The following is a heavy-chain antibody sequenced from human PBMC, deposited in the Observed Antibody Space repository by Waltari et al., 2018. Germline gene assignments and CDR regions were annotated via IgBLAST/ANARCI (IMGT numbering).Heavy chain of an antibody. J-gene: IGHJ3*02. D-gene: IGHD5-12*01. Sequence: EVQLAESGGGLVQPGGSLRLSCAASGFTFSDFSMNWVRQAPGKGLEWVSNIYSTGSTKYYADSVKGRFTISRDNAQNSLSLQMNSLRADDTAIYYCARGYRKAFDIWGQGTMVTVSS. CDR2: IYSTGSTK. CDR1: GFTFSDFS. V-gene: IGHV3-48*04. CDR3: ARGYRKAFDI.